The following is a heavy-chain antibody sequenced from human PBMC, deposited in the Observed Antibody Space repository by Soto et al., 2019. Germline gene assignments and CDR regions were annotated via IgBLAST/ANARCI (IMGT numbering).Heavy chain of an antibody. V-gene: IGHV3-48*01. CDR1: GFTFSSYS. CDR2: ISSSSSTI. Sequence: AASGFTFSSYSMNWVRQAPGKGLEWVSYISSSSSTIYYADSVKGRFTISRDNVKNSLYLQMNSLRAEDTAVYYCARRLVVVVAARGGDDYYYGMDVWGQGTTVTVSS. CDR3: ARRLVVVVAARGGDDYYYGMDV. J-gene: IGHJ6*02. D-gene: IGHD2-15*01.